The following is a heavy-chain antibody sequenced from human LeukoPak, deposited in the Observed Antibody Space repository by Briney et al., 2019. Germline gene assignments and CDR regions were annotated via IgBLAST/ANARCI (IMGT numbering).Heavy chain of an antibody. D-gene: IGHD2-21*01. Sequence: GGSLRLSCAASGFTFSDYFMNWVRQAPGKGLEWVSYISSSGSDTTYADSVRGRFTVSRDNAMNSLYLQMNSLRAEDTAVYYCARGGRFAYFLDYWGQGNLVTVSS. V-gene: IGHV3-11*05. CDR2: ISSSGSDT. CDR1: GFTFSDYF. J-gene: IGHJ4*02. CDR3: ARGGRFAYFLDY.